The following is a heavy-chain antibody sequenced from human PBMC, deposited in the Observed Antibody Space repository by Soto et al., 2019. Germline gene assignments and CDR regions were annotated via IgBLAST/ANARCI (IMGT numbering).Heavy chain of an antibody. D-gene: IGHD3-22*01. CDR1: GGSISSGGYY. CDR3: ARERLRYDSSGYYYYFDY. CDR2: IYYSGST. Sequence: SETLSLTCTVSGGSISSGGYYWSWIRQHPGKGLEWIGYIYYSGSTYYNPSLKSRVTISVDTSKNQFSLKLSSVTAADTAVYYCARERLRYDSSGYYYYFDYWGQGTLVTVSS. J-gene: IGHJ4*02. V-gene: IGHV4-31*03.